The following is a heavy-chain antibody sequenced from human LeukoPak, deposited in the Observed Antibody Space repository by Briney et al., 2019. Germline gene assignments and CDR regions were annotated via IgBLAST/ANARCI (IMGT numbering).Heavy chain of an antibody. CDR1: GFTFSSYW. V-gene: IGHV3-7*04. D-gene: IGHD5-18*01. Sequence: PGGSLRLSCAASGFTFSSYWMSWVRQVPRRGLEWVANIKQDGSEKYYVDSVKGRFTISRDNAKNSLYLQMNSLRAEDTAVYYCARIRKAGYSYGSYYYYGMDVWGQGTTVTVSS. CDR3: ARIRKAGYSYGSYYYYGMDV. J-gene: IGHJ6*02. CDR2: IKQDGSEK.